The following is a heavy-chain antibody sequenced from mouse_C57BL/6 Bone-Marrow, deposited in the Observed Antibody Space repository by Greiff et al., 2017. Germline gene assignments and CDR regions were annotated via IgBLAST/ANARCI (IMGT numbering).Heavy chain of an antibody. CDR3: AREGYGSSPYGYFDV. J-gene: IGHJ1*03. D-gene: IGHD1-1*01. CDR1: GYTFTSYW. Sequence: VQLHPPGAELVMPGASVKLSCKASGYTFTSYWMHWVKQRPGQGLEWIGEIDPSDSYTNYNQKFKGKSTLTVDKSSSTAYMQLSSRTSEDSAVYYCAREGYGSSPYGYFDVWCTGTTVTVSS. V-gene: IGHV1-69*01. CDR2: IDPSDSYT.